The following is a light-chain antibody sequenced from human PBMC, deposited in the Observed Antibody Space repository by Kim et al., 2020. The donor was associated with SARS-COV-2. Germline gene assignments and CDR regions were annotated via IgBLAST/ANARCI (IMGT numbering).Light chain of an antibody. CDR1: QSVSSNY. CDR3: KKYGSLPRT. CDR2: GTS. J-gene: IGKJ4*01. Sequence: EIVLTQSPATLSLSPGERATLSCRASQSVSSNYFAWYQQQPGQAARLLIFGTSRRATVMSDRFSGSVSETDFTLAISRLEPDYFAVYFCKKYGSLPRTFGAGTKVYIK. V-gene: IGKV3-20*01.